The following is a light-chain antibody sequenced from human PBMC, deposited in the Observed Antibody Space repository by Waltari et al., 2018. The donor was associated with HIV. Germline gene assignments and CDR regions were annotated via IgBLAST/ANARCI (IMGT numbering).Light chain of an antibody. CDR2: GNN. V-gene: IGLV1-40*01. CDR1: SSNIGARAHFD. J-gene: IGLJ3*02. CDR3: QSYDTRLSGSV. Sequence: QSVLTQPPSVSGAPGQTVTISCTGSSSNIGARAHFDVHWYQQLPGTAPKLRIHGNNNRPSGVPDRFSGSKSGASAALAITGLQAEDEADYYCQSYDTRLSGSVFGGGTKLTVL.